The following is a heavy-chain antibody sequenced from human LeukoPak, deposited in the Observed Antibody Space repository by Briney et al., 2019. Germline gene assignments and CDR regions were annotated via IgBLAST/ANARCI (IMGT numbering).Heavy chain of an antibody. D-gene: IGHD5-18*01. V-gene: IGHV3-23*01. CDR3: AKAGIQLWFDY. CDR2: ISGSGGST. Sequence: GGSLRLSCAASGFTFSSYAMSWVGQAAGKGLEWVSAISGSGGSTYYADSVKGRFTISRDNSKNTLYLQMNSLRAEDTAVYYCAKAGIQLWFDYWGQGTLVTVSS. CDR1: GFTFSSYA. J-gene: IGHJ5*01.